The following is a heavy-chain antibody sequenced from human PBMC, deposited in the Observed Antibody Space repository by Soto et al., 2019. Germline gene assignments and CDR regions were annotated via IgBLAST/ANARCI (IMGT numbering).Heavy chain of an antibody. CDR3: ARGIQLWYWFAP. CDR2: IYYSGST. D-gene: IGHD5-18*01. Sequence: QVQLQESGPGLVKPSQTLSLTCTVSGGSISSGCYYWHWIRQQPGKGLEWIGYIYYSGSTSYNPSLKNRDTISVDTYKNQFSLKLSSVTAADTAVYHWARGIQLWYWFAPWGQGTLVTVSS. J-gene: IGHJ5*02. CDR1: GGSISSGCYY. V-gene: IGHV4-31*03.